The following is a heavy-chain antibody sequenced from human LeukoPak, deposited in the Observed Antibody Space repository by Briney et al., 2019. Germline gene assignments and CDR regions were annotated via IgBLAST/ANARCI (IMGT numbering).Heavy chain of an antibody. D-gene: IGHD3-10*01. CDR1: GGSISSYY. Sequence: SETLSLTCTVSGGSISSYYWSWIRQPPGKGLEWIGYIYYSGSTNYNPSLKSRVTMSVDTSKNQFSLKMSSVTAADTAVYYCAGTYYYGSGYHMDVWGKGTTVTISS. V-gene: IGHV4-59*12. CDR3: AGTYYYGSGYHMDV. CDR2: IYYSGST. J-gene: IGHJ6*03.